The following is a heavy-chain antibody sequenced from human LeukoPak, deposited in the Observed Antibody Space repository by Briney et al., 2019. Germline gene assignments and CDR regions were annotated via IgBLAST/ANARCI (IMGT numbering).Heavy chain of an antibody. J-gene: IGHJ4*02. CDR2: IIPIFGTA. D-gene: IGHD2-2*01. CDR1: GGTFSSYA. Sequence: VASVKVSCKASGGTFSSYAISWVRQAPGQGLEWMGGIIPIFGTANYAQKFQGRVTITADKSTSTAYMELSSLRSEDTAVYYCARGGGVPAAIYELGYWGQGTLVTVSS. CDR3: ARGGGVPAAIYELGY. V-gene: IGHV1-69*06.